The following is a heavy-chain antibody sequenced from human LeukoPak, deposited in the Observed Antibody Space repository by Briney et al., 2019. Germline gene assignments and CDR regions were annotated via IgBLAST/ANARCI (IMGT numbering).Heavy chain of an antibody. CDR3: ALGGYCSGGSCYSNRGFDY. CDR1: GFTFSSYD. D-gene: IGHD2-15*01. Sequence: GGSLRLSCAASGFTFSSYDMHWVRQATGNGLEWASAIGTAGDTYYPGSVKGRFTISRENAKNSLYLQMNSLRAGDTAVYYCALGGYCSGGSCYSNRGFDYWGQGALVTVSS. CDR2: IGTAGDT. J-gene: IGHJ4*02. V-gene: IGHV3-13*01.